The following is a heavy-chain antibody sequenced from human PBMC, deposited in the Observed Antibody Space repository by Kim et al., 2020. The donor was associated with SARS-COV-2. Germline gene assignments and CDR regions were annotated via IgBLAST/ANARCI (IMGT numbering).Heavy chain of an antibody. Sequence: GGSLRLSCVVSGFTFGHFWMSWVRQVPGKRLEWVANIKEDASRTYYLDSVKGRFTISRDNAKNTLYLQMNTLRVEDTGVYYCAKDLFFDSPWVDFDYWG. CDR1: GFTFGHFW. V-gene: IGHV3-7*01. J-gene: IGHJ4*01. CDR2: IKEDASRT. D-gene: IGHD1-26*01. CDR3: AKDLFFDSPWVDFDY.